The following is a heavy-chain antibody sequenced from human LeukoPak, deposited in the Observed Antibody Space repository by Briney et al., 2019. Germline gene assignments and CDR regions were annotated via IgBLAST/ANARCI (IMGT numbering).Heavy chain of an antibody. Sequence: EASVKVSCKASGYTFTSYGISWVRQAPGQGLEWMGIINPSGGSTSYAQKFQGRVTMTRDTSTSTVYMELSSLRSEDTAVYYCARFGYYYDSSLPFDYWGQGTLVTVTS. CDR1: GYTFTSYG. J-gene: IGHJ4*02. V-gene: IGHV1-46*01. CDR2: INPSGGST. D-gene: IGHD3-22*01. CDR3: ARFGYYYDSSLPFDY.